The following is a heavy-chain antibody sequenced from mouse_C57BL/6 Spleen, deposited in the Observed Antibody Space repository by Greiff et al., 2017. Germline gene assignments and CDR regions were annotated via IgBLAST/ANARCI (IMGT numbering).Heavy chain of an antibody. V-gene: IGHV5-6*01. J-gene: IGHJ3*01. CDR1: GFTFSSYG. D-gene: IGHD2-4*01. Sequence: EVKLMESGGDLVRPGGSLKLSCAASGFTFSSYGMSWVRQTPHKRLEWVATISSGGSYTYYPDSVKGRFTISRDNAKNTLYLQMSSLTSEDTAVYYCARPYDDEVAYWGQGTLVTVSA. CDR3: ARPYDDEVAY. CDR2: ISSGGSYT.